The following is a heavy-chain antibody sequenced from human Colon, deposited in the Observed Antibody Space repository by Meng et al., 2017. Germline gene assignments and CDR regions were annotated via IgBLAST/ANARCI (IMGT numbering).Heavy chain of an antibody. Sequence: SETLSPTCTVPGGSINSGSYYWSWIRQPAGEGGEWVGRIYASGNTNYNPSLKSRVTMSLDTSNNQFSLRLTSVTAADTAVYYCARTDTSASYHYFDYWGQGTLVTVSS. CDR2: IYASGNT. V-gene: IGHV4-61*02. CDR3: ARTDTSASYHYFDY. D-gene: IGHD3-22*01. CDR1: GGSINSGSYY. J-gene: IGHJ4*02.